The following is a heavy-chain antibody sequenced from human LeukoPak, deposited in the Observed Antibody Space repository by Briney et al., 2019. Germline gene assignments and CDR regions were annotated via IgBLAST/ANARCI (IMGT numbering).Heavy chain of an antibody. CDR3: ASLGTLYCSSTSCYTSPFDY. J-gene: IGHJ4*02. CDR2: IKQDGSEK. D-gene: IGHD2-2*02. V-gene: IGHV3-7*01. CDR1: GFTFSNSA. Sequence: PGGSLRLSCAASGFTFSNSAMSWVRQAPGKGLEWVANIKQDGSEKYYVDSVKGRFTISRDNAKNSLYLQMNSLRAEDTAVYYCASLGTLYCSSTSCYTSPFDYWGQGTLVTVSS.